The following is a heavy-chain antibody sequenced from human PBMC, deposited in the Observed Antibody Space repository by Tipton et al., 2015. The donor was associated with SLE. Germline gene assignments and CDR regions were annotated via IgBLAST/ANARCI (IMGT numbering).Heavy chain of an antibody. J-gene: IGHJ5*02. CDR3: ARETMTNSPPPGWFDP. Sequence: GLVKPSETLSLTCTVSGGSISSGSGWWGWIRQSPGRGLEWIATVYYTGRTFYNLSLKSRVTISVDTSKNQFSLSLSSVTAADTAVYYCARETMTNSPPPGWFDPWGQGILVTVSS. CDR2: VYYTGRT. CDR1: GGSISSGSGW. V-gene: IGHV4-39*07. D-gene: IGHD3-22*01.